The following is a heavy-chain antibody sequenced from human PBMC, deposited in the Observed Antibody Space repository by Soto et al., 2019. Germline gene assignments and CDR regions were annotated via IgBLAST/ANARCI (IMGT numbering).Heavy chain of an antibody. CDR1: GGSISSDGYS. J-gene: IGHJ5*02. CDR2: IYHSGST. D-gene: IGHD2-15*01. V-gene: IGHV4-30-2*01. Sequence: QLQLQESGSGLVKPSQTLSLTCAVSGGSISSDGYSWSWIRQPPGKGLEWIGYIYHSGSTYYNPSLKVRVTISVDRSTNQFSLKLSSVTAADTAVYYCARGLGYWSGGGCGWFDPWGQGTLVTVSS. CDR3: ARGLGYWSGGGCGWFDP.